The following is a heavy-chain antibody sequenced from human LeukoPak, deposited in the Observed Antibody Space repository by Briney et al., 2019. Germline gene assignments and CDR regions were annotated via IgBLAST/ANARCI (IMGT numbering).Heavy chain of an antibody. CDR1: GFTFSSYA. CDR3: AKDLYLYSSSWCFDY. CDR2: ISGSGGRT. D-gene: IGHD6-13*01. Sequence: TGGSLRLSCAASGFTFSSYAMSWVRQAPGKGLEWVSAISGSGGRTYYADSVKGRFTISRDNSKNTLYLQMNSLRAEDTAVYYCAKDLYLYSSSWCFDYWGQGTLVTVSS. V-gene: IGHV3-23*01. J-gene: IGHJ4*02.